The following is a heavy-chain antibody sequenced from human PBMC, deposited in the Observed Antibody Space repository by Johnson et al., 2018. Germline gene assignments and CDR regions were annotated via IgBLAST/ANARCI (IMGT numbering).Heavy chain of an antibody. CDR1: GFTFSSYW. V-gene: IGHV3-9*01. D-gene: IGHD3-10*01. CDR3: AKDLTYGSGTGMDV. Sequence: VQLVESGGGLVKPGGSLRLSCAASGFTFSSYWMHWVRQAPGKGLEWVSGISWNSDNIGYADSVKGRFTISLDNAKNSLYLQMNSLRAEDTALYYCAKDLTYGSGTGMDVWGKGTTVTVSS. CDR2: ISWNSDNI. J-gene: IGHJ6*03.